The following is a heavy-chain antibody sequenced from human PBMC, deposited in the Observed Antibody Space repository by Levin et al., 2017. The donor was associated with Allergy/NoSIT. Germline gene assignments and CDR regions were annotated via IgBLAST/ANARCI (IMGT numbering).Heavy chain of an antibody. CDR2: IYSDGST. Sequence: GGSLRLSCAASGFAVSSNYMSWVRQAPGKGLEWASVIYSDGSTYYADSVKGQFTISRDNSKTTLYLQMTSLAVEDTAVYYCARDRQTRGYSDSSGPFDYWGRGTLVTVAS. V-gene: IGHV3-53*01. J-gene: IGHJ4*02. D-gene: IGHD3-22*01. CDR3: ARDRQTRGYSDSSGPFDY. CDR1: GFAVSSNY.